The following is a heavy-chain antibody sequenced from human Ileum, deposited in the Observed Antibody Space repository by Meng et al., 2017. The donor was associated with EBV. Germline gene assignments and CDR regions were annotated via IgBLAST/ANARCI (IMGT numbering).Heavy chain of an antibody. CDR1: GGTFRNSA. CDR3: AKAATIIRGALDY. Sequence: QGQVEQSGAEVKKPGSSVKVSCKASGGTFRNSAISWVRQAPGQGLEWMGGIIPMFGAPDYAQRFQDRVTITADESTSTVYMELNSLRAEDTAVYYCAKAATIIRGALDYWGQGTLVTVSS. V-gene: IGHV1-69*01. D-gene: IGHD3-10*01. J-gene: IGHJ4*02. CDR2: IIPMFGAP.